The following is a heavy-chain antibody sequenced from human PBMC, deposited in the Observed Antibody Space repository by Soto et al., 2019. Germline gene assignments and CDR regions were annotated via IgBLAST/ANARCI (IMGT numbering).Heavy chain of an antibody. Sequence: GGSLRLSCEVSRFTFSDYSMNWVRQAPGKGLEWVSLISDSGSVVSYAESVKGRFTISRDNAKNSVYLQMNSLRAEDTAVYYCARDYCPTAVCPWGGFDTWGQGALVTVSS. D-gene: IGHD3-16*01. J-gene: IGHJ5*02. V-gene: IGHV3-21*04. CDR1: RFTFSDYS. CDR2: ISDSGSVV. CDR3: ARDYCPTAVCPWGGFDT.